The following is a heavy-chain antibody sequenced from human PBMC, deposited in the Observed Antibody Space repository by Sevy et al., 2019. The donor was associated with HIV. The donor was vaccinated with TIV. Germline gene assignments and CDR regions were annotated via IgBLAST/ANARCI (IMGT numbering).Heavy chain of an antibody. V-gene: IGHV1-2*02. CDR2: INPNSGDT. CDR1: GYTFIGFY. Sequence: ASVKVCCKASGYTFIGFYIDWVRQAPGQGLEWMGWINPNSGDTDYAQKFQGRVTMTRDTSATTAYMELNRLRSDDTAVYFCARRDIVKGLDSRGRGTLVTVSS. CDR3: ARRDIVKGLDS. D-gene: IGHD2-15*01. J-gene: IGHJ4*02.